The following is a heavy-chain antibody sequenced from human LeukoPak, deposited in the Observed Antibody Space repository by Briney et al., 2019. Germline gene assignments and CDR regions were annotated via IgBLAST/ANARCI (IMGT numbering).Heavy chain of an antibody. CDR3: AKVNGYMDV. D-gene: IGHD1-1*01. J-gene: IGHJ6*03. Sequence: GGSLRLSCTASGFTFSSSAITWVRQASGKGLEWVSGISGSGSGTYYADFVKGRFTISRDNSKNTMSLEMNSLRAEDTAVYYCAKVNGYMDVWGKGTTVTVSS. V-gene: IGHV3-23*01. CDR1: GFTFSSSA. CDR2: ISGSGSGT.